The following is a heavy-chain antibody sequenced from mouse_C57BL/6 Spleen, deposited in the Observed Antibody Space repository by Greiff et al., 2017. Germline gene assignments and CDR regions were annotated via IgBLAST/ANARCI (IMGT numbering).Heavy chain of an antibody. CDR1: GYTFTSYW. V-gene: IGHV1-52*01. J-gene: IGHJ2*01. CDR2: IDPSDSET. D-gene: IGHD4-1*01. Sequence: VQLQQPGAELVRPGSSVKLSCKASGYTFTSYWLHWVKQRPIQGLEWIGNIDPSDSETHYNQKFKDKATLTVDKSSSTAYMQLSSLTSEDSAVYYCARESGTGFDYWGQGTTLTVSS. CDR3: ARESGTGFDY.